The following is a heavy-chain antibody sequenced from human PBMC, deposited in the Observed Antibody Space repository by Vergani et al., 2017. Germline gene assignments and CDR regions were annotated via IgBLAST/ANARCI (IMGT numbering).Heavy chain of an antibody. V-gene: IGHV3-7*04. CDR3: ASDVEDSSGSNFDY. CDR1: GVTFSSYG. Sequence: EVQLVESGGGLVQPGGSLRVSCAASGVTFSSYGMSWVRQAPGKGREWGANIKQDGRVKDYVDSVKGRFTISRDNAKNSLYLEMNSLRAEDTAVYYCASDVEDSSGSNFDYWGQGTLVTVAS. CDR2: IKQDGRVK. J-gene: IGHJ4*02. D-gene: IGHD3-22*01.